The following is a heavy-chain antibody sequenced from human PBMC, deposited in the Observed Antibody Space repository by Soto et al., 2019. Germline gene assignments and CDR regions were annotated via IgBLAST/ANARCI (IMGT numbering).Heavy chain of an antibody. Sequence: QVQLVQSGAEVKKAGASMKVSCKASGYTFTSYAMHWVRQAPGQRLEWMGWINAGNGNTKYSQKFQGRVTITRDTSASTAYMELSSLRSEDTAVYYCARSIVVVTAADYWGQGTLVTVSS. D-gene: IGHD2-21*02. CDR2: INAGNGNT. CDR1: GYTFTSYA. J-gene: IGHJ4*02. CDR3: ARSIVVVTAADY. V-gene: IGHV1-3*01.